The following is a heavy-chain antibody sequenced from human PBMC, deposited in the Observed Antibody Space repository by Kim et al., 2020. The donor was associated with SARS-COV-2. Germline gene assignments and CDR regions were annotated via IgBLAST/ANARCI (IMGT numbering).Heavy chain of an antibody. CDR2: ISYDGSNK. J-gene: IGHJ4*02. D-gene: IGHD6-13*01. CDR3: AKDREYSSSGDFDY. Sequence: GGSLRLSCAASGFTFSSYGMHWVRQAPGKGLEWVAVISYDGSNKYYADSVKGRFNISRDNSKNTLYLQMNSLRAEDTAVYYCAKDREYSSSGDFDYWGQGTLRTVSS. V-gene: IGHV3-30*18. CDR1: GFTFSSYG.